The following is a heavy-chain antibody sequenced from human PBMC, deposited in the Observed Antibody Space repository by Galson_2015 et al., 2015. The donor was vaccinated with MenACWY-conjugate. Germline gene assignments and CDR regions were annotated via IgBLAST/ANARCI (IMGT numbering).Heavy chain of an antibody. J-gene: IGHJ6*02. V-gene: IGHV5-51*01. CDR2: INPGLVNPGDSNI. Sequence: QSGAEVTKPGESLTISCTGSGYSFPNYWIGWVRQMPGKGLEWMGLINPGLVNPGDSNIRYSPSFQGQVTISADESISTAYLQWSSLKASDTAMYYCARHPPGGRGMDVWGRGTTVTVSS. D-gene: IGHD2-15*01. CDR3: ARHPPGGRGMDV. CDR1: GYSFPNYW.